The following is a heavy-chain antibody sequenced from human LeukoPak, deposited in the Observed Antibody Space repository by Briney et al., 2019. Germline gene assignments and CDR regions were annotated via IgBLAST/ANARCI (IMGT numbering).Heavy chain of an antibody. CDR2: VSNIETT. D-gene: IGHD3-22*01. J-gene: IGHJ4*02. Sequence: SETLSLTCTVSGDSISSYYWSWLRQPPGKRLEWIGYVSNIETTNYNPSLKSRVTISVDTSKNQFSLRLNSVTAADTAVYYCARPLHYYDTSGYSVWGQGTLVTVSS. CDR3: ARPLHYYDTSGYSV. CDR1: GDSISSYY. V-gene: IGHV4-59*01.